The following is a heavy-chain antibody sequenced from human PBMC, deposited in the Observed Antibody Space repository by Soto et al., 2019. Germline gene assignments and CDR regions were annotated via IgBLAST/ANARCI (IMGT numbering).Heavy chain of an antibody. Sequence: ASVKVSCKASGYTFTSYDINWVRQATGQGLEWMGWMNPNSGNTGYAQKFQGRVTMTRNTSISTAYMELSSLRSEDTAVYYCARVLSFAYSTTYYYGMDVWGQGTTVTVSS. CDR3: ARVLSFAYSTTYYYGMDV. J-gene: IGHJ6*02. D-gene: IGHD6-13*01. CDR1: GYTFTSYD. CDR2: MNPNSGNT. V-gene: IGHV1-8*01.